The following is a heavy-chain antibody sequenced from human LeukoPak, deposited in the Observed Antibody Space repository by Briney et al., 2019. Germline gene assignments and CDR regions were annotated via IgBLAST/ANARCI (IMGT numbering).Heavy chain of an antibody. CDR3: ARETKYYYDSSGYYPDAFDI. CDR1: GGTFSSYA. V-gene: IGHV1-69*01. J-gene: IGHJ3*02. Sequence: SVKVSCKASGGTFSSYAISWVRQAPGQGLEWMGGIIPIFGTANYAQKFQGRVTITADESTSTAYMELSSLRSEDTAVYYCARETKYYYDSSGYYPDAFDIWGQGTMVTASS. D-gene: IGHD3-22*01. CDR2: IIPIFGTA.